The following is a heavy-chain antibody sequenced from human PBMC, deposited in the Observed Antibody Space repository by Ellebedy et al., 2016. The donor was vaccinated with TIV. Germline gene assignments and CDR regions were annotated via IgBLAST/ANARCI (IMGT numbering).Heavy chain of an antibody. Sequence: GGSLRLXXEASGLTFSTYAMSWVRQALGKGLEWVSATSGSGGTTYYADSVQGWFAISRDNSQNTVFLQLNSLRVEDTAIYYCAKGDEFWSGYSPTYYYYMDVWGQGTTVTVS. J-gene: IGHJ6*02. V-gene: IGHV3-23*01. D-gene: IGHD3-3*01. CDR3: AKGDEFWSGYSPTYYYYMDV. CDR2: TSGSGGTT. CDR1: GLTFSTYA.